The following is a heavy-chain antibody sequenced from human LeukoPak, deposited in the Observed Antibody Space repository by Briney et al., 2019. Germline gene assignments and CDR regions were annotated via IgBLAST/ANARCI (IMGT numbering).Heavy chain of an antibody. J-gene: IGHJ4*02. CDR3: ARGRYGWLPFDF. Sequence: SETLSLTCTVSGGSMSNYYWNWIRQPPGKGLERIGYIYYSGSTNYNPSLKSRVTISVDTSKNQFTLKLSSVTAADTAVYYCARGRYGWLPFDFWGQGTLVTVSS. D-gene: IGHD3-16*01. V-gene: IGHV4-59*01. CDR1: GGSMSNYY. CDR2: IYYSGST.